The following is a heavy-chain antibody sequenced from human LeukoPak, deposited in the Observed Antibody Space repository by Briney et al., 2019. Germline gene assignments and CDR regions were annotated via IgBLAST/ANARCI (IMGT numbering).Heavy chain of an antibody. CDR3: ARGRCPNGVCYDDRGHFDF. CDR2: IFYTGST. CDR1: GGSISVSGGSISSHY. D-gene: IGHD2-8*01. J-gene: IGHJ4*02. Sequence: PSETLSLTCTVSGGSISVSGGSISSHYWNWIRQTPGKGLEWIGSIFYTGSTNYSPSLKSRVTISVDTSKNQFSLNLNSVTAADTAAYYCARGRCPNGVCYDDRGHFDFWGQGTLVTVSS. V-gene: IGHV4-61*01.